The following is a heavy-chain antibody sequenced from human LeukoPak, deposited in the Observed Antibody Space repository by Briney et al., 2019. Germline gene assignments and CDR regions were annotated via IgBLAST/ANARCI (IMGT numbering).Heavy chain of an antibody. CDR1: GFTFSDYG. CDR3: VRDGYNWNYDY. CDR2: IQSDGSEK. D-gene: IGHD1-1*01. V-gene: IGHV3-30*02. J-gene: IGHJ4*02. Sequence: GGSLRLSCAASGFTFSDYGMHWVRQAPGKGLEWVAFIQSDGSEKSSADSVKGRFSISRDKSKNTLYLQMDSLRAEDTAVYYCVRDGYNWNYDYWGQGTLLTVSS.